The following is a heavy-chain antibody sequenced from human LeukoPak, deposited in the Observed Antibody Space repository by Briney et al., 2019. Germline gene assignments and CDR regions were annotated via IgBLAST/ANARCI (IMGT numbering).Heavy chain of an antibody. V-gene: IGHV3-30*02. CDR2: IRYDGSNK. CDR3: AKDTDDILTGSNWFDP. D-gene: IGHD3-9*01. CDR1: GFTFSSYG. J-gene: IGHJ5*02. Sequence: GGSLRLSCAASGFTFSSYGMHWVRQAPGKGLEWVAFIRYDGSNKYYADSVKGRFTTSRDNSKNTPYLQMNSLRAEDTAVYYCAKDTDDILTGSNWFDPWGQGTLVTVSS.